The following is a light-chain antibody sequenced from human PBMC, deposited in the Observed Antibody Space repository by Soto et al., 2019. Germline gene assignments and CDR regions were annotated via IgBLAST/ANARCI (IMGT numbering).Light chain of an antibody. CDR3: QQFDGSLWT. Sequence: EVALTQSPATLSVSPGAGATLSCRASQSVGSSLAWYQQKPGQAPRLLIYDASTRATGIPDRFSGSGSGTDFTLTISRLEPEDFAVYCCQQFDGSLWTFGPGTKVDIK. CDR2: DAS. J-gene: IGKJ1*01. V-gene: IGKV3-20*01. CDR1: QSVGSS.